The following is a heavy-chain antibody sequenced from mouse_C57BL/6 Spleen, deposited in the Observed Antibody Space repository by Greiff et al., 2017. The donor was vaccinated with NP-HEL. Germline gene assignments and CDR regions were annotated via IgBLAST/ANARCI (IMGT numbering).Heavy chain of an antibody. V-gene: IGHV1-52*01. CDR1: GYTFTSYW. Sequence: VKLQQPGAELVRPGSSVKLSCKASGYTFTSYWMHWVKQRPIQGLEWIGNIDPSDSETHYNQKFKDKATLTVDKSSSTAYMQLSSLTSEDSAVYYCARRVGEAMDYWGQGTSVTVSS. D-gene: IGHD1-1*02. CDR2: IDPSDSET. CDR3: ARRVGEAMDY. J-gene: IGHJ4*01.